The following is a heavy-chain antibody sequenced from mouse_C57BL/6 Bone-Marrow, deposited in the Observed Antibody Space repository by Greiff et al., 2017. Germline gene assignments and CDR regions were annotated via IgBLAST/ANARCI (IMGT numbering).Heavy chain of an antibody. D-gene: IGHD1-1*01. V-gene: IGHV1-26*01. CDR3: ARVDYYGSSLYYFDY. Sequence: EVQLQQSGPELVKPGASVKISCKASGYTFTDYYMNWVKQSHGKSLEWIGDINPNNGGTSYNQKFKGKATLTVDKSSRTAYMELRSLTSEDSAVYYCARVDYYGSSLYYFDYWGQGTTLTVSS. CDR1: GYTFTDYY. J-gene: IGHJ2*01. CDR2: INPNNGGT.